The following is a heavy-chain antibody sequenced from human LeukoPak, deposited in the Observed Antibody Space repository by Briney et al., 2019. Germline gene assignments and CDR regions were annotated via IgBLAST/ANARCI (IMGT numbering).Heavy chain of an antibody. Sequence: GGSLRLSCAASKFIFSSYWMSWVRLAPGKGLEWVANIRPDGSEKYYVDSVKGRFTISRDNAKNSLYLQMNSLRAEDTAVYYCAELGITMIGGVWGKGTTVTISS. CDR2: IRPDGSEK. CDR3: AELGITMIGGV. V-gene: IGHV3-7*01. D-gene: IGHD3-10*02. J-gene: IGHJ6*04. CDR1: KFIFSSYW.